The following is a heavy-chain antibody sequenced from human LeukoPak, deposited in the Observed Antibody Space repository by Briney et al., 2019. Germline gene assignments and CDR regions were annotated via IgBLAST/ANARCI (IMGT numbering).Heavy chain of an antibody. J-gene: IGHJ3*02. V-gene: IGHV4-59*01. CDR3: ARSLYYYGSDSFDI. CDR1: GDSISSYY. D-gene: IGHD3-10*01. Sequence: SETLSLTCTVSGDSISSYYWNWIRQPPGKGLEWIGYIYYSGSTNYNPSLKSRVTISVDTSKNQFSLKLSSVAAADTAVYYCARSLYYYGSDSFDIWGQGTMVTVSS. CDR2: IYYSGST.